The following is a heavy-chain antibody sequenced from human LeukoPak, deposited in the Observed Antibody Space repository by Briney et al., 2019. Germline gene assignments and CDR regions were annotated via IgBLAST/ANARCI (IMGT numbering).Heavy chain of an antibody. V-gene: IGHV3-30*02. CDR2: IRYDGSNK. J-gene: IGHJ5*02. Sequence: PGGSLRLSCAASGFIFSNYAMHWVRQPPGKGVEWVAFIRYDGSNKFYADSAKGRFTISRDDSKNTLFLQMNSLRAEDTAVYYCARCGRITILGVAGRTGFDPWGQGTLVTVSS. CDR3: ARCGRITILGVAGRTGFDP. D-gene: IGHD3-3*01. CDR1: GFIFSNYA.